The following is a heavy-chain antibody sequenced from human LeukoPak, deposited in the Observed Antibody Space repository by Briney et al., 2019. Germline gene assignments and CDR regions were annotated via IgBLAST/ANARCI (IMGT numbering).Heavy chain of an antibody. CDR2: INPSGGST. D-gene: IGHD3-9*01. CDR3: ARGGGYDILTGYRAIDY. CDR1: GYTFTSYY. J-gene: IGHJ4*02. Sequence: ASVKVSCKASGYTFTSYYMHWVRQAPGQGLEWMGIINPSGGSTSYAQKFQGRVTMTRDTSTSTVYMELRSLRSDDTAVYYCARGGGYDILTGYRAIDYWGQGTLVTVSS. V-gene: IGHV1-46*01.